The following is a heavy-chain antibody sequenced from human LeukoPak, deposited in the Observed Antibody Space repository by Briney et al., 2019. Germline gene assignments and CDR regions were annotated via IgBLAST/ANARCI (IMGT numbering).Heavy chain of an antibody. D-gene: IGHD2-2*01. J-gene: IGHJ4*02. Sequence: ASVKVSCKASGYTFTSYGISWVRQAPGQGLEWMGWISAYNGSTNYAQKLQGRVTMTTDTSTSTAYMELRSLRSDDTVVYYCARDLPLVVPAAMGAAEGFDYWGQGTLVTVSS. CDR1: GYTFTSYG. CDR2: ISAYNGST. CDR3: ARDLPLVVPAAMGAAEGFDY. V-gene: IGHV1-18*01.